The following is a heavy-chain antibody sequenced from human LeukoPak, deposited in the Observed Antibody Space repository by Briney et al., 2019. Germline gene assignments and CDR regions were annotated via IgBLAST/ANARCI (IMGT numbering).Heavy chain of an antibody. CDR3: ARIVVGHRSDWRDY. D-gene: IGHD3-22*01. Sequence: GGSLRLSCEVSGDTFSDYWMHWVRPAPGKGLVWVARINTDGSSTSYADVVRGRFTVSRDNAKNTLYLQMNRLGVEDTAVYYCARIVVGHRSDWRDYWGQGTLVTVSS. J-gene: IGHJ4*02. CDR1: GDTFSDYW. CDR2: INTDGSST. V-gene: IGHV3-74*01.